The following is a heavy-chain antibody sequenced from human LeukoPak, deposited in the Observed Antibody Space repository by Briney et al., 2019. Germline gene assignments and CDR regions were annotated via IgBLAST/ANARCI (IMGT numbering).Heavy chain of an antibody. D-gene: IGHD6-19*01. V-gene: IGHV3-21*01. CDR1: GFTFSSYS. Sequence: GGSLRFSCAASGFTFSSYSMNWVRQAPGKGLEWVSSISSSSSYIYYADSEKGRFTISRDNAKNSLYLQMNSLRAEDTAVYYCARDAPYIAVAGTADYWGQGTLVTVSS. J-gene: IGHJ4*02. CDR3: ARDAPYIAVAGTADY. CDR2: ISSSSSYI.